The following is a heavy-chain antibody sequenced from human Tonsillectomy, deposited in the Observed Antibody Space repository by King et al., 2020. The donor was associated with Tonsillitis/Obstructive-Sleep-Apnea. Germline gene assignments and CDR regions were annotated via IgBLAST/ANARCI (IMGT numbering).Heavy chain of an antibody. Sequence: VQLVESGGGLVQPGGSLRLSCAASGFTFSSHAMSWVRHAPGQGLEWVSAISGSGGSTYYADSVKGRVTISRDNSKNTLYLQMNSLRAEDTAVYYCAKARGFPGSSALDYWGQGTLVTVSS. V-gene: IGHV3-23*04. CDR2: ISGSGGST. D-gene: IGHD6-6*01. CDR3: AKARGFPGSSALDY. J-gene: IGHJ4*02. CDR1: GFTFSSHA.